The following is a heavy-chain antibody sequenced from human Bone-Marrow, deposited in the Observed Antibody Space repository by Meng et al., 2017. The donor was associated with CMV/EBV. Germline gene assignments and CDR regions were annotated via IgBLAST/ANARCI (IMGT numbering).Heavy chain of an antibody. CDR2: IYSGGST. J-gene: IGHJ4*02. CDR3: ARYLRFLGTFDY. D-gene: IGHD3-3*01. Sequence: GESLKISCAASGFTVSSNYMSWVRQAPGKGLEWVSVIYSGGSTYYADSVKGRFTISRDNSKNTLYLQMNSLRAEDTAVYYCARYLRFLGTFDYWGQGTLVTASS. CDR1: GFTVSSNY. V-gene: IGHV3-53*01.